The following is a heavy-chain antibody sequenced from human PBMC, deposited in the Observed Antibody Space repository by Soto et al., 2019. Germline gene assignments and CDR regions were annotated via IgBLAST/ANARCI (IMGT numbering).Heavy chain of an antibody. Sequence: GASVKVSCKASGYTFTSYGISWVRQAPGQGLEWMGWISAYNGNTNYAQKLQGRVTMNTDTSTSTAYTELRSLRSDDTAVYYCARNTRGIEANYYYGMDVWGQGTTVTVSS. D-gene: IGHD3-16*01. CDR1: GYTFTSYG. V-gene: IGHV1-18*01. CDR2: ISAYNGNT. J-gene: IGHJ6*02. CDR3: ARNTRGIEANYYYGMDV.